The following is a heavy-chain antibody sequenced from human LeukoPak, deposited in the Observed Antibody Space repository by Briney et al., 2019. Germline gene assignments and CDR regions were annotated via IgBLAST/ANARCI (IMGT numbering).Heavy chain of an antibody. CDR2: INHSGST. J-gene: IGHJ4*02. D-gene: IGHD3-10*01. CDR3: ARGFYGSGSPTLDY. CDR1: GGSFSGYY. V-gene: IGHV4-34*01. Sequence: SETLSLTCAVYGGSFSGYYWSWIRQPPGKGLEWIGEINHSGSTNYNPSLKSRVTISVDTSKNQFSLKLSSVTAADTGVYYYARGFYGSGSPTLDYWGQGTLVTVSS.